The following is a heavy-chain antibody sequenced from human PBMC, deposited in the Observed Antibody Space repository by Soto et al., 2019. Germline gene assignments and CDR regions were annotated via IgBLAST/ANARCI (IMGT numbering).Heavy chain of an antibody. CDR3: ARSVGYCSSTSCRIGGY. CDR2: INHSGST. Sequence: QVQLQQWGAGLLKPSETLSLTCAVYGGSFSGYYWSWIRQPPGKGLEWIGEINHSGSTNYNPSLKSRVTISVDTSKNQFSRKLSSVTAAATAVYYCARSVGYCSSTSCRIGGYWGQGTLVTVSS. CDR1: GGSFSGYY. J-gene: IGHJ4*02. V-gene: IGHV4-34*01. D-gene: IGHD2-2*01.